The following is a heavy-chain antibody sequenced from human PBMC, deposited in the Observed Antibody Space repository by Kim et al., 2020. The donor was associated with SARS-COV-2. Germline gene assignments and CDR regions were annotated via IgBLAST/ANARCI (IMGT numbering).Heavy chain of an antibody. J-gene: IGHJ4*02. Sequence: VTGRFTISRDNAKTTLYLQMNRLRAEDTAEYYCAKTPADIGVVIRIYFDYWGQGTLVTVSS. V-gene: IGHV3-23*01. D-gene: IGHD3-3*01. CDR3: AKTPADIGVVIRIYFDY.